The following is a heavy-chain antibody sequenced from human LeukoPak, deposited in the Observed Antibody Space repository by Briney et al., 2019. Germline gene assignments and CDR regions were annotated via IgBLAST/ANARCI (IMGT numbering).Heavy chain of an antibody. Sequence: ASVKVSCKASGYTFTSYVMSWVRQAPGQGLEWMGWINTNTGHPTYAQGFTGRFVFSLDTSVSTAYLQISSLKAEDTAVYYCARGMSNSPYYFYYYMDVWGKGTTVTVSS. D-gene: IGHD1-1*01. CDR2: INTNTGHP. CDR1: GYTFTSYV. J-gene: IGHJ6*03. V-gene: IGHV7-4-1*02. CDR3: ARGMSNSPYYFYYYMDV.